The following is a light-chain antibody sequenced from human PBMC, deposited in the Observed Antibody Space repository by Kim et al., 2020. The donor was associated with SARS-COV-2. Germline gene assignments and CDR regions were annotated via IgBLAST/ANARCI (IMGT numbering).Light chain of an antibody. J-gene: IGKJ2*01. CDR2: KAS. V-gene: IGKV1-5*03. Sequence: DIQMTQSPSTLSASVGDRVTLTCRASQSIGSWLAWYQQKPGKAPKLLIYKASSLESGVPSRFSGSGSGTEFTLTISRLQPDDFATYYCQQYNGYPLTFGQGTKLEI. CDR3: QQYNGYPLT. CDR1: QSIGSW.